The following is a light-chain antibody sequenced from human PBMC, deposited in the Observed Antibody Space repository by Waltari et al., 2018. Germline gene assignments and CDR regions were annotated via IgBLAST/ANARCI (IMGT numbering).Light chain of an antibody. CDR3: SSYTSSSPYV. J-gene: IGLJ1*01. CDR1: SSDVGGYNY. V-gene: IGLV2-14*01. CDR2: EFS. Sequence: QSALTQPASVSGSPGQSITISCTGTSSDVGGYNYVSWYQQHPGKAPKLMLYEFSNRPSGVANRFSGSKSGNTASLTIAGLQAEDEADYYCSSYTSSSPYVFGTGTKVTVL.